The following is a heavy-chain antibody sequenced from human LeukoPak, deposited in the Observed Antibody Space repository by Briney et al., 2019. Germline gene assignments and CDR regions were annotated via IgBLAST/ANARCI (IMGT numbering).Heavy chain of an antibody. CDR2: IIPIYGTA. D-gene: IGHD1-26*01. J-gene: IGHJ4*02. Sequence: SVKVSRKASGGTFSSYAISWVRQAPGQGREWMGGIIPIYGTANYAQKFEGRVTITADKWKNTTYVELSSLSYDDTAMYYCARDSGTYRPLDYWGQGTLVTVSS. CDR3: ARDSGTYRPLDY. V-gene: IGHV1-69*06. CDR1: GGTFSSYA.